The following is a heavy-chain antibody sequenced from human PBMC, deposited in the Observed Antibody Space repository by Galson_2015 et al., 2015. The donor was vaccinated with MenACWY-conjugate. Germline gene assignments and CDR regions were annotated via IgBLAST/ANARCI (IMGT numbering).Heavy chain of an antibody. CDR1: GFTLNKYA. Sequence: SLRLSCAVAGFTLNKYAMSWVRQAPGKGLEWVSSIGGSGGTTFYADSVKGRFTNSRDYSRDTMYLPMDRLRVDVTAVYYCAKADIDFWSGYHENWFDPWGQGTLVTVSS. J-gene: IGHJ5*02. V-gene: IGHV3-23*01. CDR3: AKADIDFWSGYHENWFDP. CDR2: IGGSGGTT. D-gene: IGHD3-3*01.